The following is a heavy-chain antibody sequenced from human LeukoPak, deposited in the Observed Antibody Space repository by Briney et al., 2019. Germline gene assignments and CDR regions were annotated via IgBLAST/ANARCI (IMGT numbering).Heavy chain of an antibody. Sequence: SQTLSLTCSVSRGSITSGVYYWSWIRQTPGKGLEWIGFISDSGSTYYNPSLKRRVILSVDTSKNQFSLKLSSVSAADTAIYYCARAYYYDSTGYLDYWGQGTLATVSS. CDR3: ARAYYYDSTGYLDY. D-gene: IGHD3-22*01. V-gene: IGHV4-30-4*08. CDR2: ISDSGST. J-gene: IGHJ4*02. CDR1: RGSITSGVYY.